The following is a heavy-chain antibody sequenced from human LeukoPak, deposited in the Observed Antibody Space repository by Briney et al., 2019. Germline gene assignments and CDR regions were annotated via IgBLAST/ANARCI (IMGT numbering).Heavy chain of an antibody. D-gene: IGHD7-27*01. CDR3: ARQTGASGVDY. Sequence: PSETLSLTCTVSGGSISSSNYYWGWIRQPPGKGLEWIESIYYSGSTYYNPSLKSRFTITVDTAKNQFALKLTSVTAADTAVYYCARQTGASGVDYWGQGTLVTVSS. CDR1: GGSISSSNYY. J-gene: IGHJ4*02. V-gene: IGHV4-39*01. CDR2: IYYSGST.